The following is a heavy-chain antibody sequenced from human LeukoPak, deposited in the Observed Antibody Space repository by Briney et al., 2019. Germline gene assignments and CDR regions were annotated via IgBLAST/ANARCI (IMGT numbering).Heavy chain of an antibody. CDR1: GCTFTRYG. V-gene: IGHV1-18*01. Sequence: GASVKVPCKASGCTFTRYGISGVRQAPGQGREWMGCNSAYNGNTNYAQKLQGRVTMTTDKSTSTAYMEMRSLRSDDTAVYYCARKDCGSGSYYYFDYWGQGTLVTVSS. J-gene: IGHJ4*02. D-gene: IGHD3-10*01. CDR2: NSAYNGNT. CDR3: ARKDCGSGSYYYFDY.